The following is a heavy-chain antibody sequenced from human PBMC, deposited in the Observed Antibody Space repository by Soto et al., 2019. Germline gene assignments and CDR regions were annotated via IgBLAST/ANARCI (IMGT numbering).Heavy chain of an antibody. CDR1: GFTFRNYD. V-gene: IGHV3-13*05. D-gene: IGHD2-2*01. CDR2: ISAAGDP. Sequence: EVQLVESGGGLVQPGGSLRLSCEASGFTFRNYDMHWVRQGTGKGLEWVSGISAAGDPDYADSVEGRFTISRENAKNSSLLQMNSLRVGDTAVYYCTRTTRDFSGLDVWGQGTTVIVSS. CDR3: TRTTRDFSGLDV. J-gene: IGHJ6*02.